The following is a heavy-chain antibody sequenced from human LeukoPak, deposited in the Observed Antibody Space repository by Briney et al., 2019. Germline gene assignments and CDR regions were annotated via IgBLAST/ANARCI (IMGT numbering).Heavy chain of an antibody. D-gene: IGHD5-12*01. Sequence: GGSLRLSCAASGFNFDNFWMSWVRQAPGKGLEWVSSITSSSSYIYYADSVKGRFTTSRDNAKNSLYLQMNSLRAEDTAVYYCAKDGRTGYPFDSWGQGTLVTVSS. CDR2: ITSSSSYI. J-gene: IGHJ4*02. CDR3: AKDGRTGYPFDS. V-gene: IGHV3-21*01. CDR1: GFNFDNFW.